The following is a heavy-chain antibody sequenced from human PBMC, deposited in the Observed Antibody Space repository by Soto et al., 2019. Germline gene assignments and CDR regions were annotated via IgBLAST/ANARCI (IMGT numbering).Heavy chain of an antibody. CDR3: ARDGPHYYGFDV. Sequence: TLSLTCTVSGDSITNSDYYWNWIRQSPGKGLEWIASIDYSGNTYYNPSLKSRVVISADTSKNLFSLKLRSVTAADTALYFCARDGPHYYGFDVWGQGTTVTVCS. V-gene: IGHV4-30-4*01. CDR1: GDSITNSDYY. J-gene: IGHJ6*02. CDR2: IDYSGNT.